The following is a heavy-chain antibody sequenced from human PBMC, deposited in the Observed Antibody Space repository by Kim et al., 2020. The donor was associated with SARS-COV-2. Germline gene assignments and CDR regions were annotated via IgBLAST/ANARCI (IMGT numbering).Heavy chain of an antibody. D-gene: IGHD6-19*01. V-gene: IGHV3-30*02. Sequence: GGSRRLSCAASGFTFSIYGMHWVRQAPGKGLEWVAFIWYDGSNKYHADSVKGRFTLSRDNSKNTLYLQMNSLRAEDTAVYYCAKDLSGWYYFDYWGQGTLVTVAP. CDR2: IWYDGSNK. J-gene: IGHJ4*02. CDR3: AKDLSGWYYFDY. CDR1: GFTFSIYG.